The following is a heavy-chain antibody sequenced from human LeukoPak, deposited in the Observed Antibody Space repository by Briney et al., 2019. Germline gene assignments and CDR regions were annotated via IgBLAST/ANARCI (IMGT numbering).Heavy chain of an antibody. Sequence: PGGSLRLSCAASGFTFSSYAMHWVRQAPGKGLEYVSAISSNGGSTYYANSVKGRFTISRDNSKNTLCLQMGSLRAEDMAVYYCARDGDGDYLSGFDPWGQGTLVTVSS. V-gene: IGHV3-64*01. D-gene: IGHD4-17*01. J-gene: IGHJ5*02. CDR1: GFTFSSYA. CDR3: ARDGDGDYLSGFDP. CDR2: ISSNGGST.